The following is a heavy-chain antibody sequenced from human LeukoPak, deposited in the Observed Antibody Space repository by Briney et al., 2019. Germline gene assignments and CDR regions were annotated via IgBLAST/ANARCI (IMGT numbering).Heavy chain of an antibody. Sequence: SETLSLTCTVSGGSISRYYWSWIRQPPGKGLEWIGYIYYSGSTNYNPSLKSRVTISVDTSKNQFSLKLSSVTAADTAVYYCARERAVAGSEFDPWGQGTLVTVSS. CDR3: ARERAVAGSEFDP. D-gene: IGHD6-19*01. CDR1: GGSISRYY. J-gene: IGHJ5*02. V-gene: IGHV4-59*01. CDR2: IYYSGST.